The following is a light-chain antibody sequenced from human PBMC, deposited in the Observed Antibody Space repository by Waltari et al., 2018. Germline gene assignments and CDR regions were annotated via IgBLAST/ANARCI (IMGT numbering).Light chain of an antibody. CDR1: ALPNQY. CDR2: KDN. Sequence: SYELTQPPSVSVSPGQTARITCSGDALPNQYAYWYQQKAGQAPVLVIYKDNERPSGIPGLFSGSSSGTTVTLSISGVQAEDEADYYCQSADSSGTYLWVFGGGTKLTVL. J-gene: IGLJ3*02. CDR3: QSADSSGTYLWV. V-gene: IGLV3-25*03.